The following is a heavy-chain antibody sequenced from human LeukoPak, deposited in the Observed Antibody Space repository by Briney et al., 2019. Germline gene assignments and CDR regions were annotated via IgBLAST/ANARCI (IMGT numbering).Heavy chain of an antibody. CDR1: GFTFSSYA. V-gene: IGHV3-23*01. CDR3: AKSAGDYFYYYIMYV. D-gene: IGHD4-17*01. Sequence: PGGSLRLSCAASGFTFSSYAMNWVRQAPGKGLEWVSGISNSGGSTYYADSVKGRFTISRDNSKNTLYLQMNSLRAADSAVYYCAKSAGDYFYYYIMYVWGQGTTVTGSS. J-gene: IGHJ6*02. CDR2: ISNSGGST.